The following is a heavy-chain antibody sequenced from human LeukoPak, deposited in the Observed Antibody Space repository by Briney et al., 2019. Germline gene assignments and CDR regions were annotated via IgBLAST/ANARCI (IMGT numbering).Heavy chain of an antibody. D-gene: IGHD4-17*01. Sequence: GGSLKLSCAASGFTFNDHYMTWIRQAPGKGLEWVSYISPSSTTIYYADSVKGRFTISRDNAKNSLYLQMNSLGAEDTAVYYCAREAYGGYVDDFYYYYYMDVWGKGTTVSVSS. CDR1: GFTFNDHY. CDR2: ISPSSTTI. CDR3: AREAYGGYVDDFYYYYYMDV. V-gene: IGHV3-11*04. J-gene: IGHJ6*03.